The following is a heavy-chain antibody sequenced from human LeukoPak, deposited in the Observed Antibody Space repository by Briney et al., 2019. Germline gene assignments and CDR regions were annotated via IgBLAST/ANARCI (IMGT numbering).Heavy chain of an antibody. CDR2: ISYDGSNK. Sequence: PGGSLRLSCAASRFTFSSYGMHWVRRAPGKGLEWVAVISYDGSNKYYADSVKGRFTISRDNSKNTLYLQMSSLRAEDTAVYYCARDKDRGYIYGSDAFDIWGQGTMVTVSS. CDR3: ARDKDRGYIYGSDAFDI. V-gene: IGHV3-30*03. J-gene: IGHJ3*02. D-gene: IGHD5-18*01. CDR1: RFTFSSYG.